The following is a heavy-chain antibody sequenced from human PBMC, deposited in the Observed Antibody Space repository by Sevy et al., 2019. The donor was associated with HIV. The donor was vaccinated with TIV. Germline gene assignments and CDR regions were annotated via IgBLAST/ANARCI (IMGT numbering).Heavy chain of an antibody. CDR3: ARDHVRLPITIFGGTRGLGFVY. V-gene: IGHV1-69*13. CDR1: GGTFSSYA. Sequence: ASVKVSCKASGGTFSSYAISWVRQAPGQGLEWMGGIIPIFGTANYAQKFQGRVTITADESTSTAYMELSSLRSEDTAVYYCARDHVRLPITIFGGTRGLGFVYWGQGTLVTVSS. J-gene: IGHJ4*02. D-gene: IGHD3-3*01. CDR2: IIPIFGTA.